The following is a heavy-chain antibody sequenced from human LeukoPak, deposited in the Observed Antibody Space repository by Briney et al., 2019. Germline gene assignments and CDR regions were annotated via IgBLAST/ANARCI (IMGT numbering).Heavy chain of an antibody. CDR3: ASLGTPFTYYYGSGSPSGYYYMDV. V-gene: IGHV1-69*05. CDR1: GGTFSSYA. Sequence: GASVKVSCKASGGTFSSYAISWVRRAPGQGLEWMGGIIPIFGTASYAQKFQGRVTITTDESTSTAYMELSSLRSEDTAVYYCASLGTPFTYYYGSGSPSGYYYMDVWGKGTTVTVSS. D-gene: IGHD3-10*01. CDR2: IIPIFGTA. J-gene: IGHJ6*03.